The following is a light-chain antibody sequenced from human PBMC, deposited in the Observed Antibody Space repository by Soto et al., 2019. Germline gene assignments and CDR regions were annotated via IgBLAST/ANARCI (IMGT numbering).Light chain of an antibody. Sequence: QAVVTQEPSLTVSPGGTVTLTCGSSTGAVTSGHYPYWFQQQPGQAPKTLIYDTNNRLSWTPARFSGSLLGGKAALTLSGAQPEDDADYYCCLAYSGGVVFGGGTKLTVL. V-gene: IGLV7-46*01. CDR2: DTN. J-gene: IGLJ3*02. CDR1: TGAVTSGHY. CDR3: CLAYSGGVV.